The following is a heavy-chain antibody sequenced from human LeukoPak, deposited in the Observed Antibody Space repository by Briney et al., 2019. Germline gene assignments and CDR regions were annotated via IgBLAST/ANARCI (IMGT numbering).Heavy chain of an antibody. CDR1: GFTFSNAW. Sequence: PGGSLRLSCAASGFTFSNAWMSWVGQAPGKGLEWVGRIKSKTDGGTTDYAARVKGRFTISRDDSKNTLYLQMNSLKTEDIAVYYCTAPTVVVPAAPGYWGQGTLVTVSS. J-gene: IGHJ4*02. CDR2: IKSKTDGGTT. D-gene: IGHD2-2*01. CDR3: TAPTVVVPAAPGY. V-gene: IGHV3-15*01.